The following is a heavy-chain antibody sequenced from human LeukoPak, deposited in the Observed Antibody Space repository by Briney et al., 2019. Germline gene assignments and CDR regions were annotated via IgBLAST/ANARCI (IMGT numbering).Heavy chain of an antibody. D-gene: IGHD2-15*01. Sequence: PGGSLRLSCAASGFRLDDCSMHWVRQAPGKGLEWVSGISWNSGLIGYADSVKGRFTISRDNAKNSLSLQMNGLRPDDTALYYCVKDQSPSVHDTSGHPYWGQGTLVTVSS. CDR3: VKDQSPSVHDTSGHPY. CDR2: ISWNSGLI. CDR1: GFRLDDCS. V-gene: IGHV3-9*01. J-gene: IGHJ4*02.